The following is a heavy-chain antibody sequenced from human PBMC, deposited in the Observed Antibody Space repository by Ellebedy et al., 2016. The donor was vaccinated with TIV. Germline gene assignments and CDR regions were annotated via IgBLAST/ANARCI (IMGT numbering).Heavy chain of an antibody. CDR2: ISIYNGNT. CDR1: GYTFTNYG. J-gene: IGHJ5*02. V-gene: IGHV1-18*01. D-gene: IGHD1-1*01. Sequence: ASVKVSCKASGYTFTNYGISWVRQAPGQGLEWMAWISIYNGNTNYAQEVQGRVTMTTDTSTSTAYMELRSLRSEDTAVYYCAINDRPAIPPWGQGTLVTVSS. CDR3: AINDRPAIPP.